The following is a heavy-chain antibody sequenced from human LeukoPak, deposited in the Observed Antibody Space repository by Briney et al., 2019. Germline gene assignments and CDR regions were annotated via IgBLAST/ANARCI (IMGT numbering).Heavy chain of an antibody. CDR1: GFTSSSDD. J-gene: IGHJ5*02. CDR3: AKSGPYSSSWYWFDP. CDR2: ISGSGGST. V-gene: IGHV3-23*01. Sequence: PGGTLRIPCAASGFTSSSDDMSWVRQAPGKELEWVSAISGSGGSTYYADSVKGRFTISRDNSKNTLYLQMNSLRAEDTAVYYCAKSGPYSSSWYWFDPWGQGTLVTVSS. D-gene: IGHD6-13*01.